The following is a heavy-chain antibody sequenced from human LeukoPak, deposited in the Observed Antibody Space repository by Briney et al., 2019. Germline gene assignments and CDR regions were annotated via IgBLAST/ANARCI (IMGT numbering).Heavy chain of an antibody. CDR3: AKVRLLGALDDAFDV. Sequence: PGESLRLSCAASGFGFSSYAMHWVRQAPGKGLEWVAFIRHDGSHHYHGDSVKGRFTISRDNSKNTLFLEMTGLRPEDTAVYYCAKVRLLGALDDAFDVWGQGTMVTVSS. CDR1: GFGFSSYA. D-gene: IGHD3-16*01. CDR2: IRHDGSHH. V-gene: IGHV3-30*02. J-gene: IGHJ3*01.